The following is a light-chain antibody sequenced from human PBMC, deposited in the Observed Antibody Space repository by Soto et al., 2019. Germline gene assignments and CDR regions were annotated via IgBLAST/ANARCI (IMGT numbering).Light chain of an antibody. V-gene: IGKV1-5*01. CDR3: QRYNSYSST. CDR2: DAS. CDR1: QSISSW. J-gene: IGKJ1*01. Sequence: DIQMTQSPSTLSASVGDRVTITCRASQSISSWLAWYQQKPGKAPKLLIYDASSLESGVTSRFSGSGSGTEFTLTISSLQPDDFATYYCQRYNSYSSTFGQGTKVEIK.